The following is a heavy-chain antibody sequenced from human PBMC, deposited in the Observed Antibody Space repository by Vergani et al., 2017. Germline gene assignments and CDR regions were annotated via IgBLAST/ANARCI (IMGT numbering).Heavy chain of an antibody. Sequence: QVQLVQSGAEVKKPGASVKVSCKASGYTFTSYAMHWVRQAPGQRLEWMGWINAGNGNTKYSQKFQGRVTITRDTSASTAYMELSSLRSEDTAVYYCARDLAARPSFLYYFDYWGQGTLVTVSS. J-gene: IGHJ4*02. D-gene: IGHD6-6*01. CDR1: GYTFTSYA. CDR2: INAGNGNT. V-gene: IGHV1-3*01. CDR3: ARDLAARPSFLYYFDY.